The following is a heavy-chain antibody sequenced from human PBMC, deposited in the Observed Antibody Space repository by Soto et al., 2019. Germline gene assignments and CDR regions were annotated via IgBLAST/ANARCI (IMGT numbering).Heavy chain of an antibody. CDR2: ISYDGSNK. Sequence: GGSLRLSCAASGFTFSSYGMHWVRQAPGKGLEWVAVISYDGSNKYYADSVKGRFTISRDNSKNTLYLQMNSLRAEDTAVYYCAKDWWVTSTSYDYWGQGTLVTVSS. CDR1: GFTFSSYG. V-gene: IGHV3-30*18. J-gene: IGHJ4*02. D-gene: IGHD2-2*01. CDR3: AKDWWVTSTSYDY.